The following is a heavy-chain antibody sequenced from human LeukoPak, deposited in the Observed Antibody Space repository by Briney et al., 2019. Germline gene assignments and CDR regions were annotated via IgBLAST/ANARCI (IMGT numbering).Heavy chain of an antibody. CDR3: ARVIDSSGYYYLGY. V-gene: IGHV1-8*01. CDR1: GYTFTSYD. CDR2: MNPNSGNT. Sequence: VASVKVSCKASGYTFTSYDINWVRQATGQGLEWMGWMNPNSGNTGYAQKFQGRVTMTRNTSISTAYMELSSLRSEGTAVYYCARVIDSSGYYYLGYWGQGTLVTVSS. J-gene: IGHJ4*02. D-gene: IGHD3-22*01.